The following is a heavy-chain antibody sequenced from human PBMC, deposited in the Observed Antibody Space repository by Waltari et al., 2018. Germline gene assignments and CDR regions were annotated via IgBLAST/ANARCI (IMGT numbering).Heavy chain of an antibody. CDR3: ARVRGGYYMDV. V-gene: IGHV3-48*01. CDR1: GFTFSSYS. D-gene: IGHD3-16*01. J-gene: IGHJ6*03. CDR2: ISSSISTI. Sequence: EVQLVESGGGLVQPGGSLRLSCAASGFTFSSYSMNWVRQAPGKGLEWVSYISSSISTIYYADSLKCRFIISRDNAKNSLYLQMNSLRVEDTAVYYCARVRGGYYMDVWGQGTTVTVSS.